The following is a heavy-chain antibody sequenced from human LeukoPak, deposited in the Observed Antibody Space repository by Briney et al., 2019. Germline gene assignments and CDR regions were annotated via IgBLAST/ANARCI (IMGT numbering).Heavy chain of an antibody. Sequence: GGSLRLSCAASGFTFSDYYMSWIRQAPGKGLEWVSYISSSGTTTHYADSVKGRFSISRDNAKNSLFLQMNSLRAEDTAVYYCASPRGVMTAGPFFDNGGQGTLVTSSS. J-gene: IGHJ4*01. CDR2: ISSSGTTT. D-gene: IGHD2-21*02. CDR3: ASPRGVMTAGPFFDN. V-gene: IGHV3-11*01. CDR1: GFTFSDYY.